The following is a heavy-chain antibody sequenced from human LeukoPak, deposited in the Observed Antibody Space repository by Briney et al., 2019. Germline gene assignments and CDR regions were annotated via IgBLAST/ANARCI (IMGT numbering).Heavy chain of an antibody. D-gene: IGHD3-10*01. Sequence: PGGSLRLSCAASGFTFSSYNMNWVRQAPGKGLEWVSYISSSSSTIYYADSVKGRFTISRDNAKNSLYLQMNSLRAEDTAVYYCARSRGVDYWGQGTLVTVSS. V-gene: IGHV3-48*01. CDR1: GFTFSSYN. J-gene: IGHJ4*02. CDR2: ISSSSSTI. CDR3: ARSRGVDY.